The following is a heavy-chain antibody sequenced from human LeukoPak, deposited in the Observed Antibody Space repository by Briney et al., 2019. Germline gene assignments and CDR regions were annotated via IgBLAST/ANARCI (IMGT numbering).Heavy chain of an antibody. CDR1: GYTSTGYY. V-gene: IGHV1-2*04. D-gene: IGHD5-12*01. CDR3: ARGLGGGYSGYEDY. J-gene: IGHJ4*02. Sequence: ASVQDSCKASGYTSTGYYMHWVRQAPGQGREWMGWINPNSGGTNYAQKFQGWVTMTRDTSISTAYMELSRLRSDDTAVYYCARGLGGGYSGYEDYWGQGTLVTVSS. CDR2: INPNSGGT.